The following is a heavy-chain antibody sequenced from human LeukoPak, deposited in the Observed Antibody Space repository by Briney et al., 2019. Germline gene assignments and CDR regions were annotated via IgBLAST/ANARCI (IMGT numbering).Heavy chain of an antibody. V-gene: IGHV3-23*01. Sequence: GGSLRLSCAASGFTFSTYAMSWVRQAPGKGLEWVSAISGSGGSTYYADSVKGRFTISRDNSKNTLYLQMNSLRAEDTAVYYCAKDIVVIPAGGDCFDPWGQGTLVTVSP. D-gene: IGHD2-2*01. J-gene: IGHJ5*02. CDR3: AKDIVVIPAGGDCFDP. CDR1: GFTFSTYA. CDR2: ISGSGGST.